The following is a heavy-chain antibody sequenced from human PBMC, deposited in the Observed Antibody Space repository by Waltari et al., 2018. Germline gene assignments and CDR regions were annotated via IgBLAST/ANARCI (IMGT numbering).Heavy chain of an antibody. CDR3: ARGSYYYYYYGMDV. J-gene: IGHJ6*02. CDR2: ISYDGSNK. CDR1: GFTFSSYG. Sequence: QVQLVESGGGVVQPGRSLRLSCAASGFTFSSYGMHWVRQAPGKGLAWVAVISYDGSNKYYADSVKGRFTISRDNSKNTLYLQMNSLRAEDTAVYYCARGSYYYYYYGMDVWGQGTTVTVSS. V-gene: IGHV3-30*03.